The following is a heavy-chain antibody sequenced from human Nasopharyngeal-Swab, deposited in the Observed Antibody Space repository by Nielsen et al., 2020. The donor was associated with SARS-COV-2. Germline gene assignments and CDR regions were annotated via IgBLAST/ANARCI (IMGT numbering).Heavy chain of an antibody. Sequence: GESLKISCAASGFTFSSYAMHWVRQAPGKGLEWVAVISYDGSNKYYADSVKGRLTISRDNSKNTLYLQMNSLRAEDTAVYYCASPLTTPMNYWGQGTLVTVSS. V-gene: IGHV3-30-3*01. CDR1: GFTFSSYA. J-gene: IGHJ4*02. CDR2: ISYDGSNK. CDR3: ASPLTTPMNY. D-gene: IGHD4-17*01.